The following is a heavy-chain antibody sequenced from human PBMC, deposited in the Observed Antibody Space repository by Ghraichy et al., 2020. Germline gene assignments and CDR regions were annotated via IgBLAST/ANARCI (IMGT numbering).Heavy chain of an antibody. CDR3: ARAADGGYDY. CDR2: IWYDGSKK. Sequence: GGSLRLSCAASGFTFDSYGLHWVRQAPGRGLEWVAVIWYDGSKKYYADSVKGRFTISRDDSKNTLYLQMNSLRVEDTAVYYCARAADGGYDYWGQGTLVTVSS. J-gene: IGHJ4*02. CDR1: GFTFDSYG. D-gene: IGHD5-12*01. V-gene: IGHV3-33*01.